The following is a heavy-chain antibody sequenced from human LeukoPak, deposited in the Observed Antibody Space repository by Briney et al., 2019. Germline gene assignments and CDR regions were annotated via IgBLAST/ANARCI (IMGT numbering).Heavy chain of an antibody. D-gene: IGHD2-15*01. Sequence: SETLSLTCTVSGGSISSYSWSWIRQPPGKGLEWIGYIYHSGSTYYNPSLKSRVTISVDRSKNQFSLKLSSVTAADTAVYYCARGPVGYCSGGSCFYLDYWGQGTLVTVSS. CDR3: ARGPVGYCSGGSCFYLDY. V-gene: IGHV4-30-2*01. J-gene: IGHJ4*02. CDR2: IYHSGST. CDR1: GGSISSYS.